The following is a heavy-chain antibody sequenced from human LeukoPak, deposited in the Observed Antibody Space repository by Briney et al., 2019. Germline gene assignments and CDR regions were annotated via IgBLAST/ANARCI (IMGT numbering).Heavy chain of an antibody. D-gene: IGHD3-10*01. CDR1: GGSFSGYY. V-gene: IGHV4-34*01. J-gene: IGHJ6*03. CDR3: ARFTPPRGSGSYGRYYYYMDV. Sequence: SETLSLTCAVYGGSFSGYYWSWIRQPPGKGLEWIGEINHSGSTNYNPSLKSRVTISVDTSKNQFSLKLSSVTAADTAVYYCARFTPPRGSGSYGRYYYYMDVWGKGTTVTISS. CDR2: INHSGST.